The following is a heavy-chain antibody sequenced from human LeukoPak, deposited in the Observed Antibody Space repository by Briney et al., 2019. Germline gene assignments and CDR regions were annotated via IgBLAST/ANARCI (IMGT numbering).Heavy chain of an antibody. V-gene: IGHV3-53*01. Sequence: GGSMRLSCAASGFTVSSNYMNWVRQAPGKGLEWVSVIYSSGSTYYADSVKGRFTISRDNSKNTLYLQMNSLRAEDTAVYYCARDLYGVSYDYWGQGTLVTVSS. D-gene: IGHD4-17*01. J-gene: IGHJ4*02. CDR2: IYSSGST. CDR3: ARDLYGVSYDY. CDR1: GFTVSSNY.